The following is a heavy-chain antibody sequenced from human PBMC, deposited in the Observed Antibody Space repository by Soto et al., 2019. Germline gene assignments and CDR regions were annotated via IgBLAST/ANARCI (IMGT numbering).Heavy chain of an antibody. V-gene: IGHV3-64*01. CDR1: GFTFSSYA. D-gene: IGHD6-13*01. Sequence: GGSLRLSCAASGFTFSSYAMHWVRQAPGKGLEYVSAISSNGGSTYYANSVKGRFTISRDNSKNTLYLQMGSLRAEDMAVYYCARAHLIAAAGNDAFDIWGQGTMVTVSS. J-gene: IGHJ3*02. CDR2: ISSNGGST. CDR3: ARAHLIAAAGNDAFDI.